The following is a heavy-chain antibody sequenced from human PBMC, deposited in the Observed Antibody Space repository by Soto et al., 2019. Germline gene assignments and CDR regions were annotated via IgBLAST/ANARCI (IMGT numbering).Heavy chain of an antibody. CDR1: GFTVSSNY. J-gene: IGHJ4*02. Sequence: GGFLRLSCAASGFTVSSNYMSWVRQAPGKGLEWVSVIYSGGSTYYADSVKGRFTISRDNSKNTLYLQMNSLRAEDTAVYYCARGREVGYYYDSSGYYSEFVGALDYWGQGTLVTVSS. CDR2: IYSGGST. CDR3: ARGREVGYYYDSSGYYSEFVGALDY. V-gene: IGHV3-53*01. D-gene: IGHD3-22*01.